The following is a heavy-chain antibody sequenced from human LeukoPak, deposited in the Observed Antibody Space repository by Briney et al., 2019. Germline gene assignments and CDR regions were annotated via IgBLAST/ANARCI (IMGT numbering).Heavy chain of an antibody. J-gene: IGHJ4*02. D-gene: IGHD6-19*01. CDR1: GVSITSYF. CDR3: ARVKQWLVRVFDY. Sequence: SETLSLTCTVSGVSITSYFWSWIRQPPGKGLEWIGYIYYIGSTNYNPSLKSRVTISVDTSKNQFSLKLSSVTAADTAVYYCARVKQWLVRVFDYWGQGTLVTVSS. CDR2: IYYIGST. V-gene: IGHV4-59*01.